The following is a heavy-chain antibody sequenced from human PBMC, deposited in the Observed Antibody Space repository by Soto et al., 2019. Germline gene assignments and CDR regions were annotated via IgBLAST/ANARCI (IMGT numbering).Heavy chain of an antibody. Sequence: QVPLVQSGAEVKKPGSSVKVSCKASGGTFSSYAISWVRQAPGQGLEWMGGIIPIFGTANYAQKFQGRVTITADESTSTAYMELSSLRSEDTAVYYCARYIVVVPATDEYYYYGMDVWGQGTTVTVSS. CDR1: GGTFSSYA. D-gene: IGHD2-2*01. J-gene: IGHJ6*02. V-gene: IGHV1-69*01. CDR2: IIPIFGTA. CDR3: ARYIVVVPATDEYYYYGMDV.